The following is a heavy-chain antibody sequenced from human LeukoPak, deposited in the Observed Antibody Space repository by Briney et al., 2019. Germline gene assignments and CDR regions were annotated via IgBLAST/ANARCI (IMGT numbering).Heavy chain of an antibody. CDR1: GGSFSGYY. CDR3: ARLRGRRMGYYDFWREYYYYMDV. J-gene: IGHJ6*03. D-gene: IGHD3-3*01. Sequence: SETLSLTCAVYGGSFSGYYWSWIRQPPGKGLEWIGEINHSGSTNYNPSLKSRVTISVDTSKNQFSLKLSSVTAADTAVYYCARLRGRRMGYYDFWREYYYYMDVWGEGTTVTVSS. V-gene: IGHV4-34*01. CDR2: INHSGST.